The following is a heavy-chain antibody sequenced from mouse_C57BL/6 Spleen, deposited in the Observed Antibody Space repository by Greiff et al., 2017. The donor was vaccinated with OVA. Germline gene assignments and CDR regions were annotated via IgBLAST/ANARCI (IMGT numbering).Heavy chain of an antibody. CDR2: IDPSDSYT. CDR1: GYTFTSYW. V-gene: IGHV1-69*01. D-gene: IGHD2-1*01. J-gene: IGHJ4*01. CDR3: ARYGNYSYYAMDY. Sequence: VQVVESGAELVMPGASVKLSCKASGYTFTSYWMHWVKQRPGQGLEWIGEIDPSDSYTNYNQKFKGKSTLTVDKSSSTAYMQLSSLTSEDSAVYYCARYGNYSYYAMDYWGQGTSVTVSS.